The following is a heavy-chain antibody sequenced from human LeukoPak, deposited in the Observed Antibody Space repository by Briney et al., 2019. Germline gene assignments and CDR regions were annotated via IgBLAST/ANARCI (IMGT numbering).Heavy chain of an antibody. Sequence: SATLSLTCTVSGGSITNTNYYWAWIREPPGKGLERIGTIYYSGSTHDNPTLKSRVTMSVDTSKTQFSLKLSSVTAADTAVYFCARHTSDGDFAFDLWGQGTMVTVSS. CDR2: IYYSGST. J-gene: IGHJ3*01. V-gene: IGHV4-39*01. D-gene: IGHD4-17*01. CDR1: GGSITNTNYY. CDR3: ARHTSDGDFAFDL.